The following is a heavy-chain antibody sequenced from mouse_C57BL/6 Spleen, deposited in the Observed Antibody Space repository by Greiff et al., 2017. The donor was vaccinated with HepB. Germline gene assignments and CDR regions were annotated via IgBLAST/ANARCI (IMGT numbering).Heavy chain of an antibody. CDR1: GYAFSSSW. V-gene: IGHV1-82*01. Sequence: VQLQQSGSELVKPGASVKISCKASGYAFSSSWMNWVKQRPGKGLEWIGRIYPGDGDTNYNGKFKGKATLTADKSSSTAYMQLSSLTSEDSAVSFCARNWDVPYWGQGTLVTVSA. J-gene: IGHJ3*01. CDR3: ARNWDVPY. D-gene: IGHD4-1*01. CDR2: IYPGDGDT.